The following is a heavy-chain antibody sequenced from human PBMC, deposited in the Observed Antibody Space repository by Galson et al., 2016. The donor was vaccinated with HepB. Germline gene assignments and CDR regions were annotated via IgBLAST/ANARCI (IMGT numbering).Heavy chain of an antibody. D-gene: IGHD5-12*01. J-gene: IGHJ4*02. Sequence: SETLSLTCAVYGGSFTAHYWTWIRQHPGKGFEWIGDINHGRATNYNPSLGSRVTISVDTSKNQLSLSLNSVTAADTAVYFCARMEKWPTAHADVWGQGTLVTVSS. CDR2: INHGRAT. V-gene: IGHV4-34*01. CDR3: ARMEKWPTAHADV. CDR1: GGSFTAHY.